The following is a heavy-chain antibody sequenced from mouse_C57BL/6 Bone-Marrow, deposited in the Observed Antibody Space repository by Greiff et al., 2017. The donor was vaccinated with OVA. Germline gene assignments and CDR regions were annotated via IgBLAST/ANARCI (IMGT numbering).Heavy chain of an antibody. CDR3: ARSGGRGFAY. CDR1: GYTFTDYY. J-gene: IGHJ3*01. D-gene: IGHD3-1*01. V-gene: IGHV1-76*01. Sequence: VKLQESGAELVRPGASVKLSCKASGYTFTDYYINWVKQRPGQGLEWIARIYPGSGNTYYNEKFKGKATLTAEKSSSTAYMQLSSLTSEDSAVYFCARSGGRGFAYWGQGTLVTVSA. CDR2: IYPGSGNT.